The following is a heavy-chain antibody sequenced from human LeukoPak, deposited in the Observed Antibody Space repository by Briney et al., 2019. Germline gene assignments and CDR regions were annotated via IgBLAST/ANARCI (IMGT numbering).Heavy chain of an antibody. CDR2: INHSGST. Sequence: PSETLSLTCAVYGGSFSGYYWSWIRQPPGKGLEWIGEINHSGSTNYNPSLKSRVTISVDTSKNQFSLKLSSVTAADTAVYYCARACTGGVCPTDYWGQGTLVTVSS. CDR1: GGSFSGYY. V-gene: IGHV4-34*01. CDR3: ARACTGGVCPTDY. J-gene: IGHJ4*02. D-gene: IGHD2-8*02.